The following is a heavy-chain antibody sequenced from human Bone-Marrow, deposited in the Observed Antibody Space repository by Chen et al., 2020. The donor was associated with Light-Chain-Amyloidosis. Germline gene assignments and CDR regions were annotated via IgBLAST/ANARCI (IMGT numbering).Heavy chain of an antibody. CDR3: ARDTHYDFQNGPLSWFDP. CDR1: GGPISHNIYY. Sequence: QLQLQESGPGMVKPSETLSLTCTVSGGPISHNIYYWAWIRQPPGQGLEWIGSVYYTGSAYYSPSLKSRVTMSVDTSRNQFSLSLSSMTAADTAIYFCARDTHYDFQNGPLSWFDPWGRGALVTVSS. V-gene: IGHV4-39*07. J-gene: IGHJ5*02. CDR2: VYYTGSA. D-gene: IGHD3-3*01.